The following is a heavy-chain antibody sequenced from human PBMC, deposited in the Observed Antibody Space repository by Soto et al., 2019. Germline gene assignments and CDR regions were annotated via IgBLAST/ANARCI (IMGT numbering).Heavy chain of an antibody. CDR2: ISGSGGST. V-gene: IGHV3-23*01. J-gene: IGHJ6*02. D-gene: IGHD3-10*01. Sequence: GGSLRLSCAASGFTFSSYAMSWVRQAPGKGLEWVSAISGSGGSTYYADSVKGRFTISRDNSKNTLYLQMNSLRAEDTAVYYCAKGQGVLWFGELLRHYGMDVWGQGTTVTVSS. CDR1: GFTFSSYA. CDR3: AKGQGVLWFGELLRHYGMDV.